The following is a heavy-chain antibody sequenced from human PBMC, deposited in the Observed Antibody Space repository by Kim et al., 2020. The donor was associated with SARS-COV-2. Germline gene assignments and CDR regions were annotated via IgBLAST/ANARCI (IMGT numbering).Heavy chain of an antibody. V-gene: IGHV3-48*03. CDR3: ARTGSGRGNYFDY. J-gene: IGHJ4*02. CDR1: GFTFSSYE. Sequence: GGSLRLSCAASGFTFSSYEMNWVRQAPGKGLEWVSYISSRGMTKYYADSVKGRFTISRDNAKNSVYLQMNSLRAEDTAVYYCARTGSGRGNYFDYWGQGKLVTDSS. CDR2: ISSRGMTK. D-gene: IGHD2-15*01.